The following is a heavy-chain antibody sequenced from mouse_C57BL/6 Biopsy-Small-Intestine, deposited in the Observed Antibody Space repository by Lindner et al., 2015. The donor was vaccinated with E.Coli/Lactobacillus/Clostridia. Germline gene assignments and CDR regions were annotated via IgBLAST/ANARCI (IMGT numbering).Heavy chain of an antibody. CDR2: INPYSGDT. V-gene: IGHV1-19*01. CDR1: GYTFTDYY. J-gene: IGHJ2*01. Sequence: VQLQESGPVLVKPGASVKMSCKASGYTFTDYYMNWVKQSHGKSLEWIGVINPYSGDTTYNQKFKGKATLTVDKSSSTAYMELNSLTPEDSVVYYCAREGGSAYDYWGQGTTLTVSS. D-gene: IGHD1-1*01. CDR3: AREGGSAYDY.